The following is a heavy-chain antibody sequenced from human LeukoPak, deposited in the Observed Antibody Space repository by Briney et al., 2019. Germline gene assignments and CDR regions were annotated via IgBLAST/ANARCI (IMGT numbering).Heavy chain of an antibody. CDR3: ARDRGAAAGDNWFDP. J-gene: IGHJ5*02. Sequence: SVKVSCKASGGTFSSYAISWVRQAPGQGLEWMGGIIPIFGTANYAQKFQGRVTITTDESTSTAYMELSSLRSEDTAVYCCARDRGAAAGDNWFDPWGQGTLATVSS. CDR1: GGTFSSYA. D-gene: IGHD6-13*01. V-gene: IGHV1-69*05. CDR2: IIPIFGTA.